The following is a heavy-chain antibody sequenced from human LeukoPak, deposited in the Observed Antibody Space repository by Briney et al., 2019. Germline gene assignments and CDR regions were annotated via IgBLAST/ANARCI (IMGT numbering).Heavy chain of an antibody. Sequence: PGGSLRLSCAASGFTFSSYEMNWVRQAPGKRLEWVSYISSSGSTIYYADSVKGRFTISRDNAKNSLYLQMNSLRAEDTAVYYCARALDYYDSSGYQGFDYWGQGTLVTVSS. V-gene: IGHV3-48*03. D-gene: IGHD3-22*01. CDR1: GFTFSSYE. CDR2: ISSSGSTI. J-gene: IGHJ4*02. CDR3: ARALDYYDSSGYQGFDY.